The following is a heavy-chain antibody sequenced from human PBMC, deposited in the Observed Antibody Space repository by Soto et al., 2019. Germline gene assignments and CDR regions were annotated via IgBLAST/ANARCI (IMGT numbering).Heavy chain of an antibody. D-gene: IGHD1-26*01. CDR3: ARDGRAASGMDV. CDR2: IYYRGST. V-gene: IGHV4-59*11. Sequence: SETLSLTCTVSGGSISIHYWSWVRHAPGKGLEWIGHIYYRGSTTYNPSLRSRSTISVDTSNNQFALKLNSVTTADTAVYYCARDGRAASGMDVWGQGTKVPVSS. J-gene: IGHJ6*02. CDR1: GGSISIHY.